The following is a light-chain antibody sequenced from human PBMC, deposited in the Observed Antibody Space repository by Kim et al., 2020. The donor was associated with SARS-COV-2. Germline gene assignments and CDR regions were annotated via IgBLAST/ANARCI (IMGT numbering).Light chain of an antibody. Sequence: SYELTQPPSVSVSPGQTASITCSGDKLGDKYACWYQQKPGQSPVLVIYQDSKRPSGIPERFSGSNSGNTATLTISGTQAMDEADYYCQAWDSSIVVFGGGTQLIVL. V-gene: IGLV3-1*01. J-gene: IGLJ3*02. CDR3: QAWDSSIVV. CDR1: KLGDKY. CDR2: QDS.